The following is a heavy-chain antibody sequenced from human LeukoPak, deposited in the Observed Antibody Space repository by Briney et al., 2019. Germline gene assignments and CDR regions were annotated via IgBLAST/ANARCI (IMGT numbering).Heavy chain of an antibody. CDR1: GGSVSSYY. J-gene: IGHJ2*01. CDR3: ARFHSGPSGWYVLWYFDL. V-gene: IGHV4-4*09. CDR2: IYNSENT. Sequence: SETLSLTCTVSGGSVSSYYWSWIRQPPGKGLEGIGYIYNSENTKYNSSLMSRVTMSLDTSKNQVFLKLSSVTAADTAVYCARFHSGPSGWYVLWYFDLWGRGTLVTVSS. D-gene: IGHD6-19*01.